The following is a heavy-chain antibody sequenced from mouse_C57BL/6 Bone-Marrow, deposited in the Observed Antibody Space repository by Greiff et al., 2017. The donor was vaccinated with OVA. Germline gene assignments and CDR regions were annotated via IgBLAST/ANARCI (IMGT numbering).Heavy chain of an antibody. Sequence: EVMLVESGGGLVKPGGSLKLSCAASVFTFSDYGMHWVRQAPEKGLEWVAYISSGSSTIYYADTVKGRFTISRDNAKNTLFLQMTSLRSEDTAMYYCASPLYYYGSEGFAYWGQGTLVTVSA. CDR3: ASPLYYYGSEGFAY. V-gene: IGHV5-17*01. J-gene: IGHJ3*01. CDR2: ISSGSSTI. CDR1: VFTFSDYG. D-gene: IGHD1-1*01.